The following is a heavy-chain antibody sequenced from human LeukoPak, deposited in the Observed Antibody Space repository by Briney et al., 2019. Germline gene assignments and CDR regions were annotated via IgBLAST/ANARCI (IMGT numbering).Heavy chain of an antibody. Sequence: GGSLRLSCAASGFTFSSNYMSWVRQAQGKGLEWVSVIYSGGSTYYADSVKGRFTISRHNSKNTLYLQMNSLRAEDTAVYYCARDLGGSYDYWGQGTLVTVSS. CDR1: GFTFSSNY. CDR2: IYSGGST. CDR3: ARDLGGSYDY. D-gene: IGHD1-26*01. J-gene: IGHJ4*02. V-gene: IGHV3-53*04.